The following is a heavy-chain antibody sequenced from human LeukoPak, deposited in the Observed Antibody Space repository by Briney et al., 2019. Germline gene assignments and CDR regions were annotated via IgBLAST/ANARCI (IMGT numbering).Heavy chain of an antibody. J-gene: IGHJ4*02. CDR2: INPNSGGT. V-gene: IGHV1-2*02. CDR1: GYTFTGYY. D-gene: IGHD3-9*01. Sequence: ASVKVSCKASGYTFTGYYMHWVRQAPGQGLEWMGWINPNSGGTNHAQKFQGRVTMTRDTSISTAYMELSRLRSDDTAVYYCARVFVLRYFDCLGYWGQGTLVTVSS. CDR3: ARVFVLRYFDCLGY.